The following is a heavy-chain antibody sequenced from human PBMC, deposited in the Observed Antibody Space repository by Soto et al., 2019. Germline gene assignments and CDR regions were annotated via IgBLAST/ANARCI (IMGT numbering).Heavy chain of an antibody. V-gene: IGHV3-23*04. CDR3: VKMAGPHFYFAMDV. J-gene: IGHJ6*02. CDR2: ITGSGGET. CDR1: QFVFSLSA. Sequence: MQVVESGGGLVHPGGSLRLSCAASQFVFSLSAMTWVRQAPGTGLEWVSTITGSGGETYFADSVKGRFTISRDNSKNTLFLQMRSLRAEDRAIYYCVKMAGPHFYFAMDVRGQGTAVTVSS.